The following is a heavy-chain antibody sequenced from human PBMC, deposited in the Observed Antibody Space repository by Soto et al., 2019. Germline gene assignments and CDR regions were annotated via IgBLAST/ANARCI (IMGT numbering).Heavy chain of an antibody. J-gene: IGHJ4*02. CDR2: IYYSGTT. D-gene: IGHD2-15*01. CDR3: ARGGCSGGSCYFPAY. Sequence: PSETLSLTCTVSGGSINNHYWSWIRQPPGKGLEWIGYIYYSGTTNYNPSLKSRVTISVDTSKNQFSLKLSSVTAADTAVYYCARGGCSGGSCYFPAYWGQGTLVTVSS. CDR1: GGSINNHY. V-gene: IGHV4-59*11.